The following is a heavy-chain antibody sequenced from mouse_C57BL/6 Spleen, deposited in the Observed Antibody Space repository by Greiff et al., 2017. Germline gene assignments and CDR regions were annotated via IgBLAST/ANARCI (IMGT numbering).Heavy chain of an antibody. CDR2: LWSGGST. J-gene: IGHJ4*01. CDR3: ARITTVVATKDAMDY. V-gene: IGHV2-2*01. Sequence: VQLQQSRPGLVQPSQSLSITCTVSGFSLTSYGVHWVRQSPGKGLEWLGVLWSGGSTDYNAAFISRLSISKDNSKSQVFFKMNSLQADDTAIYYCARITTVVATKDAMDYWGQGTSVTVSS. D-gene: IGHD1-1*01. CDR1: GFSLTSYG.